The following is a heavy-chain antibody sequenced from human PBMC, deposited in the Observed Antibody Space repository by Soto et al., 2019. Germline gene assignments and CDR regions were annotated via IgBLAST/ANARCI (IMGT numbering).Heavy chain of an antibody. V-gene: IGHV5-51*01. CDR1: GYTFTSYW. CDR3: VRQAYHYDTYSFGY. CDR2: IYPSNSET. J-gene: IGHJ4*02. Sequence: RGESLKISCKASGYTFTSYWIGWVRQMPGKGLEWMGIIYPSNSETRVSPSFQGQVTLSADKSIFTAYLQWSSLKASDTAIYYGVRQAYHYDTYSFGYWGQGTLVTGAS. D-gene: IGHD3-22*01.